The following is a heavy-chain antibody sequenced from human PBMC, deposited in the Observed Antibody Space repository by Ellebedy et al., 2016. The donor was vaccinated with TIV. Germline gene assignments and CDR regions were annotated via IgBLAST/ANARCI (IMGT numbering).Heavy chain of an antibody. J-gene: IGHJ5*02. CDR1: GFSFRSYW. V-gene: IGHV3-7*01. Sequence: GGSLRLSCAASGFSFRSYWMSWVRQAPGKGLEWVANIYQDGSDQYYADSVKGRFTISRDNANKSLFLQMNSLRVDDTAVYYCARRGSYGDYAVQVNSWSDTWGQGTLVSVSS. CDR3: ARRGSYGDYAVQVNSWSDT. CDR2: IYQDGSDQ. D-gene: IGHD4-17*01.